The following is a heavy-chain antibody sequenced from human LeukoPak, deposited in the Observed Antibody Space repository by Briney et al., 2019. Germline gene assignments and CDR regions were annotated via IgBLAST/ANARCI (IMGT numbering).Heavy chain of an antibody. J-gene: IGHJ4*02. CDR1: GGSFSGYY. D-gene: IGHD2-8*01. CDR3: ASPSGYYTNGVCSIPPDY. Sequence: SETLSLTCAVYGGSFSGYYWSWIRQPPGKGLEWIGEINHSGSTNYNPSLKSRVTISVDTSKNQFSLKLSSVTAADTAVYYCASPSGYYTNGVCSIPPDYWGQGTLVTVSS. V-gene: IGHV4-34*01. CDR2: INHSGST.